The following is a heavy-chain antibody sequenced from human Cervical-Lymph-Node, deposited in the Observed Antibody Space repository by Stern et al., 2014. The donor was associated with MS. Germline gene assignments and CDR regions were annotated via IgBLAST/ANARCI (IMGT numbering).Heavy chain of an antibody. Sequence: VQLVQSGAEVRKPWSSVKVSCKASGGTFSNYIINWVRQAPGQGLEWMGRIIPILGIPNYAQKFQGRVTIIADKSTTTAYMELSSLRSEDTAVYYCARGYYDILTGYMTKNSYVMDVWGQGTTVTVSS. CDR2: IIPILGIP. CDR3: ARGYYDILTGYMTKNSYVMDV. D-gene: IGHD3-9*01. J-gene: IGHJ6*02. V-gene: IGHV1-69*02. CDR1: GGTFSNYI.